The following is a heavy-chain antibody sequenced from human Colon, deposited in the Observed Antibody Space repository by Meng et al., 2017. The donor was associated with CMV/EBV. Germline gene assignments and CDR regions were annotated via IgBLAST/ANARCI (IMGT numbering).Heavy chain of an antibody. J-gene: IGHJ4*02. V-gene: IGHV4-59*11. Sequence: SETLSLTCTVFGESMRSHYWSWIRQPPGKGLEWMGHVYYSGSATYSPSLRSRVSISLDMSKNQFSLKLRSVTAADTAMYFCARGLGHASNNSHDYWGQGTLVTVSS. CDR2: VYYSGSA. CDR3: ARGLGHASNNSHDY. CDR1: GESMRSHY. D-gene: IGHD1-1*01.